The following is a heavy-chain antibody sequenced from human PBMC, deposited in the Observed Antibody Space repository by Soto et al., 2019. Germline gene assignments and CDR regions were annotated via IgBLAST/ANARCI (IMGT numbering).Heavy chain of an antibody. CDR2: IYYSGST. V-gene: IGHV4-59*11. CDR3: ARSITIFGDFYYYYGMDV. J-gene: IGHJ6*02. D-gene: IGHD3-3*01. CDR1: GVTIISHD. Sequence: SEPLSLTCTVSGVTIISHDWSWIRTQTGKGLEWIGYIYYSGSTNYNPSLKSRVTISVDTSKNQFSLKLSSVTAADTAVYYCARSITIFGDFYYYYGMDVWGQGITVTVSS.